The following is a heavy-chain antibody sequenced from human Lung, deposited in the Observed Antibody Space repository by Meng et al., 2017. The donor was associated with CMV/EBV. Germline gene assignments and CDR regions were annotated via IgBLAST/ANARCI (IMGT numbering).Heavy chain of an antibody. V-gene: IGHV1-8*01. D-gene: IGHD2/OR15-2a*01. J-gene: IGHJ6*02. CDR2: MNPNRGNT. Sequence: ASXXVFXKASGYTFSYYDIIWVRQASGQGLEWVGWMNPNRGNTAYAQKFQGRVTMTRDTSTSIAYMELSSLRSGDTAVYYCARGQVQCSTINCHDYRFSGMDVWXQGTTVTVSS. CDR3: ARGQVQCSTINCHDYRFSGMDV. CDR1: GYTFSYYD.